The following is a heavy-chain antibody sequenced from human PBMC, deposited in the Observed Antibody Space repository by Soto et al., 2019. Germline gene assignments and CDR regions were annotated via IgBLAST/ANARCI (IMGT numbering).Heavy chain of an antibody. Sequence: LSLTCTVSGGSISSYYWSWIRQPPGKGPEWVGYIYYSGSTNYNPSLKSRVTISVDTSKNQFSLKLSSVTAADTAVYYCERYSSSWLLFDYWGQGTLVTVSS. J-gene: IGHJ4*02. V-gene: IGHV4-59*01. CDR2: IYYSGST. CDR1: GGSISSYY. D-gene: IGHD6-13*01. CDR3: ERYSSSWLLFDY.